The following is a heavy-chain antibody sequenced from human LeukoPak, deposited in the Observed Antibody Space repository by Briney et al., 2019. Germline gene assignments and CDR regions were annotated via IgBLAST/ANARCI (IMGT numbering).Heavy chain of an antibody. V-gene: IGHV3-30*07. Sequence: DSVKGRFTISRDGSKNTLFLQMNSLRAGDTAVYYCARGTVTMVDYWGQGTLVTVSS. D-gene: IGHD3-10*01. J-gene: IGHJ4*02. CDR3: ARGTVTMVDY.